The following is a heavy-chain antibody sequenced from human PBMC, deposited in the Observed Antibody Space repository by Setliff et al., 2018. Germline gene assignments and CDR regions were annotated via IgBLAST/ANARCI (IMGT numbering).Heavy chain of an antibody. CDR3: ARDGYSHAFDI. V-gene: IGHV4-61*09. D-gene: IGHD2-21*01. J-gene: IGHJ3*02. CDR1: GDFMSSHLYF. Sequence: SETLSLTCSVSGDFMSSHLYFWSWIRQPAGKGLEWIGDIYIRGIINYNPSLKSRTTISIDTSKNSLYLQANSLRAEDTAVYYCARDGYSHAFDIWGQGTMVTVSS. CDR2: IYIRGII.